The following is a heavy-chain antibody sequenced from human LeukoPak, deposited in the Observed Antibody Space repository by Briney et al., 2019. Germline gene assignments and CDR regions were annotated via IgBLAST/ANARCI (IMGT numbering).Heavy chain of an antibody. CDR2: ITGSGRGT. CDR1: GLTFSNYA. Sequence: GGSLRLSCTASGLTFSNYATTWVRQAPGKGLEWVSSITGSGRGTYYADSVKGRFSVSRDNSQNTVFMHMNSLRADDTALYYCSKDPNGDYVGAFDMWGPGTMVTVSS. J-gene: IGHJ3*02. CDR3: SKDPNGDYVGAFDM. D-gene: IGHD4-17*01. V-gene: IGHV3-23*01.